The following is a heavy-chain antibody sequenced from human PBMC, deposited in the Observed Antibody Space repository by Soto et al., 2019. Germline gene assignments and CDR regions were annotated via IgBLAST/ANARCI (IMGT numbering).Heavy chain of an antibody. CDR3: ARANLRSGWTFDP. CDR2: IFHSGRT. V-gene: IGHV4-4*02. Sequence: LSLTCSVCGASIISNDWWIWIRQTPGKGLEWIGEIFHSGRTNYSPSFKSRVTISVDTSKSQFSLEMASVTAADTAVYYCARANLRSGWTFDPWGQGSPVTVSS. CDR1: GASIISNDW. J-gene: IGHJ5*02. D-gene: IGHD6-19*01.